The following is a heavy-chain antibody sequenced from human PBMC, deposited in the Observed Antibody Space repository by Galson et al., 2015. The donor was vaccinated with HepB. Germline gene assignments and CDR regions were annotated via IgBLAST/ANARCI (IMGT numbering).Heavy chain of an antibody. Sequence: SLRLSCAASGFTFSSYAMSWVRQAPGKGLEWVSAISGSGGSTYYADSVKGRFTISRDNSKNTPYLQMNSLRAEDTALYYCANGDYWDYFDYWGQGTLVTVSS. CDR1: GFTFSSYA. D-gene: IGHD4-17*01. CDR3: ANGDYWDYFDY. V-gene: IGHV3-23*01. J-gene: IGHJ4*02. CDR2: ISGSGGST.